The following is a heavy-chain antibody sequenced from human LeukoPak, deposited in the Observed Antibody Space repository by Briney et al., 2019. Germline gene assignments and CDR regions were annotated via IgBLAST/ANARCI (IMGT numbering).Heavy chain of an antibody. CDR3: ARDYVRSRRIAAAGIAVAIDY. D-gene: IGHD6-13*01. CDR1: GYTFTSYG. Sequence: ASVKVSCKASGYTFTSYGISWVRQAPGQGLEWMGWISAYNGNTNYAQKLQGRVTMTTDTSTSTAYMELRSLRSDDTAVYYCARDYVRSRRIAAAGIAVAIDYWGQGTLVTVSS. V-gene: IGHV1-18*01. CDR2: ISAYNGNT. J-gene: IGHJ4*02.